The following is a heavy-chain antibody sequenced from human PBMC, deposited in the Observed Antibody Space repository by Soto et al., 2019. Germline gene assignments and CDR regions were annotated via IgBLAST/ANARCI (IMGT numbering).Heavy chain of an antibody. V-gene: IGHV4-30-4*01. CDR3: AREGDYGCNFRFYAFDI. CDR2: IYYSGST. CDR1: GGSISSGNYY. D-gene: IGHD4-17*01. J-gene: IGHJ3*02. Sequence: QVQLQESGPGLVKPSQTLSLTCTVSGGSISSGNYYWSWIRQPPGKGLEWIGYIYYSGSTYYTSSLESRVTISVDTSKNQFSLKRSSVPAADTAVYYCAREGDYGCNFRFYAFDIWGQGTMVNVSS.